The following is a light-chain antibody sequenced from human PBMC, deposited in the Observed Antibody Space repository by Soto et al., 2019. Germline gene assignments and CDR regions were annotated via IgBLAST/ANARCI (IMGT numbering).Light chain of an antibody. Sequence: DIVLTQSPGTLSLSPGDTATLSCRASQSVNSNYLAWYQQKPGQAPRLLIYGASARATGIPDRFSGSGSGTDFTLAISRLEPEDFAVYYCQHFGGSSYTFGQGTKLEIK. V-gene: IGKV3-20*01. CDR1: QSVNSNY. CDR2: GAS. CDR3: QHFGGSSYT. J-gene: IGKJ2*01.